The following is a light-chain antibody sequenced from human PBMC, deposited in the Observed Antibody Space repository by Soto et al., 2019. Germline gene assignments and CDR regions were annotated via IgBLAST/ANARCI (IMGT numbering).Light chain of an antibody. CDR2: SVS. J-gene: IGLJ1*01. Sequence: QSVLTQPASASGSLGQTITISCRGTGSDIGAYDPVAWFRQFPGKTPRLVIYSVSNRPSVDSSRFCGSRSGNTHSSTIAGLQADGEADYYFIPYTVSRSYVFGRGTKVTV. V-gene: IGLV2-14*01. CDR1: GSDIGAYDP. CDR3: IPYTVSRSYV.